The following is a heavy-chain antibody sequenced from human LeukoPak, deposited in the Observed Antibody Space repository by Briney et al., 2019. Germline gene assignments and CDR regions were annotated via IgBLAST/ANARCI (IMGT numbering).Heavy chain of an antibody. V-gene: IGHV3-7*01. Sequence: GGSLRLSCAASEFTFSSYWMGWVRHTPGKGLEWVANLNQEGTETRYADSVKGRFTISRDNAKNSLYLQMNSLRAEDTAVYYCARDITIFGVVIRYMDVWGKGTMVTVSS. J-gene: IGHJ6*03. D-gene: IGHD3-3*01. CDR2: LNQEGTET. CDR1: EFTFSSYW. CDR3: ARDITIFGVVIRYMDV.